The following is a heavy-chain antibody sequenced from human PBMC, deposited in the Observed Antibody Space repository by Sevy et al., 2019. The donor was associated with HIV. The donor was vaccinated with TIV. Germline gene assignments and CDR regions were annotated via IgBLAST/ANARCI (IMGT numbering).Heavy chain of an antibody. CDR1: GYTFTVYS. D-gene: IGHD2-21*02. V-gene: IGHV1-2*06. CDR3: ARDLGGYGGNSIDY. Sequence: ASVKVSCKASGYTFTVYSLHWVRQAPGQGLEWMGRINPNSGATNYAQKFQGRVTMTRDTSISTAYMELSRLRSDDTAVYYCARDLGGYGGNSIDYWGQGTLVTVSS. CDR2: INPNSGAT. J-gene: IGHJ4*02.